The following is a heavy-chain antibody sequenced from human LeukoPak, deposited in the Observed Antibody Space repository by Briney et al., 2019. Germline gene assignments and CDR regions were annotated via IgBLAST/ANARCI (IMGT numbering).Heavy chain of an antibody. CDR2: ISGSGGST. Sequence: GASLRLSCAASGFTFSSYAMSWARQAPGKGLEWVSAISGSGGSTYYADSVKGRFTISRDNSKNTLYLQMNSLRAEDTAVYYCAKGPKYYDILTGPEYFQHWGQGTLVTVSS. D-gene: IGHD3-9*01. CDR1: GFTFSSYA. J-gene: IGHJ1*01. V-gene: IGHV3-23*01. CDR3: AKGPKYYDILTGPEYFQH.